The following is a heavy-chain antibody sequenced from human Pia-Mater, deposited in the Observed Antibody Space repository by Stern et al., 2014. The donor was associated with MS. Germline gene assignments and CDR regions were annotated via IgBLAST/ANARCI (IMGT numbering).Heavy chain of an antibody. CDR2: IDWNEKT. Sequence: QVPLRESGPALVKPTQTLTLTCTFSGFSLVTSGVRVSWIRQPPGKALEWLGRIDWNEKTVDNTSLMTRLTSSKDPSKNQVVLTMTNVDPVDTATYYCARMMGSGYRHYFDYWGQGTPVTVS. V-gene: IGHV2-70*04. CDR1: GFSLVTSGVR. D-gene: IGHD3-3*01. CDR3: ARMMGSGYRHYFDY. J-gene: IGHJ4*02.